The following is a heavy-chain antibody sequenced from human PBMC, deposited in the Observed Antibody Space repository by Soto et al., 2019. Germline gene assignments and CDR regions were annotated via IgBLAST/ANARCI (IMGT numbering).Heavy chain of an antibody. CDR2: SSYNGGT. V-gene: IGHV4-39*01. D-gene: IGHD3-10*01. CDR1: TDSSSFTNSY. J-gene: IGHJ4*02. CDR3: ARHRIEVVWRGFDF. Sequence: QLQLQEPGPGLVKPSETLSLTCTVSTDSSSFTNSYWGWIRQPPGKGLQWIGSSSYNGGTFYNPSLKGRVVIPFDTSSKQSYLQVTSVTAADAAVYFCARHRIEVVWRGFDFWGQGSPVTVSS.